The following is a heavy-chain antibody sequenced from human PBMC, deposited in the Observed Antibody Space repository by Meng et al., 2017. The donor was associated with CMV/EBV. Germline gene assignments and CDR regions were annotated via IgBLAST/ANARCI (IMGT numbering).Heavy chain of an antibody. CDR3: AKFYDTTGGYYYYGMDV. CDR1: GFTFSSYA. V-gene: IGHV3-23*01. D-gene: IGHD3-22*01. Sequence: GESLKISCAASGFTFSSYAMSWVRQAPGKGLEWGSAISGSGGSTYYADSVKGRFTISRDNSKNTLYLQMNSLRAEDTAVYSCAKFYDTTGGYYYYGMDVWGQGTTVTVSS. CDR2: ISGSGGST. J-gene: IGHJ6*02.